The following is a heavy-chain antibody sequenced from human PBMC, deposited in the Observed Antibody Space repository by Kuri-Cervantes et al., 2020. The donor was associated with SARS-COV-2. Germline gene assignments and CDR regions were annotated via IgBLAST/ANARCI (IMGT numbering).Heavy chain of an antibody. V-gene: IGHV4-59*08. D-gene: IGHD3-10*01. J-gene: IGHJ6*02. CDR2: IYYSGST. CDR3: ARRKSYYGSGGTYYYGMDV. Sequence: GSLRLSCTVSGGSISSYYWSWIRQPPGKGLEWIGYIYYSGSTNYNPSLMSRLTISVDTSKNQFSPKLSSVTAADTAVYYCARRKSYYGSGGTYYYGMDVWGQGTTVTVSS. CDR1: GGSISSYY.